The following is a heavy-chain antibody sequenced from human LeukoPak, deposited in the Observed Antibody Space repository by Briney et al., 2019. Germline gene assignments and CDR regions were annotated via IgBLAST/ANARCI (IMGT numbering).Heavy chain of an antibody. CDR2: INPSGGST. CDR3: ARVGGSGYYYNFDY. J-gene: IGHJ4*02. Sequence: GASVKVSCKASGGTFSSYAISWVRQAPGQGLEWMGIINPSGGSTSYAQKFQGRVTMTRDTSTSTVYMELSSLRSEDTAVYYCARVGGSGYYYNFDYWGQGTLVTVSS. D-gene: IGHD3-22*01. CDR1: GGTFSSYA. V-gene: IGHV1-46*01.